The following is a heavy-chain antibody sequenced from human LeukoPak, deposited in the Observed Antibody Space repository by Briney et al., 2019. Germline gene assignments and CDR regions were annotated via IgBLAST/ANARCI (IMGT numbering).Heavy chain of an antibody. CDR3: TTREIVVEPAQTSMVRGVLWRSDF. Sequence: ASVKVSCKVSGVTLTELSMHWVRQAPGKGLEWMGGFDPKEGERVYAQNFQGRFTMTEDTSSGTAYMELNSLRSEDTAVYYCTTREIVVEPAQTSMVRGVLWRSDFWGHGTLVTVSS. CDR1: GVTLTELS. V-gene: IGHV1-24*01. CDR2: FDPKEGER. D-gene: IGHD3-10*01. J-gene: IGHJ4*01.